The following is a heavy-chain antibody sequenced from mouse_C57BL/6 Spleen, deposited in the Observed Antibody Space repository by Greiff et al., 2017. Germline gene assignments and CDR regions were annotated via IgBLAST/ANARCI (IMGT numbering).Heavy chain of an antibody. CDR3: TTWGLPFAY. CDR1: GFNIKDDY. D-gene: IGHD3-1*01. V-gene: IGHV14-4*01. CDR2: IDPENGDT. Sequence: VQLKESGAELVRPGASVKLSCTASGFNIKDDYMHWVKQRPEQGLEWIGWIDPENGDTEYASKFQGKATITADTSSNTAYLQLSSLTSEDTAVYYCTTWGLPFAYWGQGTLVTVSA. J-gene: IGHJ3*01.